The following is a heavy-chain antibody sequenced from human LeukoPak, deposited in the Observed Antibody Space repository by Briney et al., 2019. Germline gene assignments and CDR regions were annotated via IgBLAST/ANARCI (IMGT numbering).Heavy chain of an antibody. V-gene: IGHV3-66*01. CDR3: ARVSSLSIAVADPSHSYYAMGV. CDR1: GFTVSSNY. D-gene: IGHD6-19*01. CDR2: IYSGGST. Sequence: GGSLRLSCAASGFTVSSNYMSWVRQAPGKGLEWVSVIYSGGSTYYADSVKGRFTISRDNSKNTLYLQMNSLRAEDTAVYYCARVSSLSIAVADPSHSYYAMGVWGQGTTVTVSS. J-gene: IGHJ6*02.